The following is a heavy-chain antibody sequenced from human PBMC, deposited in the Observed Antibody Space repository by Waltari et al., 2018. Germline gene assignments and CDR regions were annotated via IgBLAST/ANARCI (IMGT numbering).Heavy chain of an antibody. CDR2: INGDGYGI. D-gene: IGHD5-18*01. CDR3: ARKGGRGYTYGPFYFDY. V-gene: IGHV3-74*01. CDR1: GFTFSAYW. J-gene: IGHJ4*02. Sequence: EVQLVEAGGDLVQPGGSLRLSCAASGFTFSAYWMHWVRQAPGKGLVWVSRINGDGYGITYSDSVQGRFTISRDNTKNTLYLQLNSLRAEDTAVYYCARKGGRGYTYGPFYFDYWGRGTLVTVSS.